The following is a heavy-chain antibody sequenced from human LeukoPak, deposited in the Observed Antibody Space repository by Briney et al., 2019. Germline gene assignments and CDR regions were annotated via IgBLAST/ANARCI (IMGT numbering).Heavy chain of an antibody. CDR3: AKDKNTYYYGSGSLFDV. Sequence: GGSLRLSCAASGFTFDDYAMHWVRQAPGKGLEWVSGISWNSGSIGYADSVKGRFTTSRDNAKNSLYLQMNSLRAEDMALYYCAKDKNTYYYGSGSLFDVWGKGTTVTVSS. J-gene: IGHJ6*04. D-gene: IGHD3-10*01. CDR2: ISWNSGSI. CDR1: GFTFDDYA. V-gene: IGHV3-9*03.